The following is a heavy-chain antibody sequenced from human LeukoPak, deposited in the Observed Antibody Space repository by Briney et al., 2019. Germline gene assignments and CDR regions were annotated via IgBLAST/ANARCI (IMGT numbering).Heavy chain of an antibody. CDR3: ARDLPLRYSSSWYPFVGAFDI. Sequence: PGGSLRLSCAASGFTFSDFYMSWIRQAPGKGLEWVSYISSSGSTIYYADSVKGRFTISRDNAKNSLYLQMNSLRAEDTAVYYCARDLPLRYSSSWYPFVGAFDIWGQGTMVTVSS. CDR2: ISSSGSTI. V-gene: IGHV3-11*04. D-gene: IGHD6-13*01. J-gene: IGHJ3*02. CDR1: GFTFSDFY.